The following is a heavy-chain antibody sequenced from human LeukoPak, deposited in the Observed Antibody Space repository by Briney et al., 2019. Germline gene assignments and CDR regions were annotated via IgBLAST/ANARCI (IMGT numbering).Heavy chain of an antibody. D-gene: IGHD4-17*01. CDR3: ARENYADLFDY. J-gene: IGHJ4*02. CDR2: ISSSSSTI. V-gene: IGHV3-48*01. CDR1: GFTFSNYN. Sequence: PGGSLRLSCAASGFTFSNYNMNWVRQAPGKGLECISFISSSSSTIYYADSVKGRSTISRDNAKNSLFLQMSSLRAEDTAVYYCARENYADLFDYWGQGTLVTVSS.